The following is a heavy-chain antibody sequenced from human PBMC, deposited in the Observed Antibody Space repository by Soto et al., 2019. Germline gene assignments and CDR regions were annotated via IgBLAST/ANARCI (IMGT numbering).Heavy chain of an antibody. CDR3: ARMGLGQWLVTSDFNY. CDR2: IYYSGST. Sequence: PSETLSLTCTVSGGSVSSGSYYWSWIRQPPGKGLEWIGYIYYSGSTNYNPSLKSRVTISVDTSKNQFSLKLSSVTAADTAVYYCARMGLGQWLVTSDFNYWGQGALVTVSS. J-gene: IGHJ4*02. CDR1: GGSVSSGSYY. D-gene: IGHD6-19*01. V-gene: IGHV4-61*01.